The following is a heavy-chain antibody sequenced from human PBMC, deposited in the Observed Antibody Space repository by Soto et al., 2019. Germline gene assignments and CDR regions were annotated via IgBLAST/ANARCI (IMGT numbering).Heavy chain of an antibody. V-gene: IGHV4-31*03. CDR3: ARDDAMYYYDSSGYYGPFDI. CDR1: GGSISSGGYY. J-gene: IGHJ3*02. Sequence: LSLTCTVSGGSISSGGYYWSWIRQHPGKGLEWIGYIYYSGSTHYNPSLKSRVTISVDTSKNQFSLKLSSVTAADTAVYYCARDDAMYYYDSSGYYGPFDIWGQGTMVTVSS. D-gene: IGHD3-22*01. CDR2: IYYSGST.